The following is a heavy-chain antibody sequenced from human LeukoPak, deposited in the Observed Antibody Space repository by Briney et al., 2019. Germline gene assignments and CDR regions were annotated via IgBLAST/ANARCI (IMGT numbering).Heavy chain of an antibody. CDR3: VRIAYYDTSGDSFDI. Sequence: SVKVSCKASGGTFSSYAIGWVRQAPGQGLEWMGGIIPIFGTANYAQKFQGSVTITADESTSTAYMELSSLRSEDTAVYYCVRIAYYDTSGDSFDIWGQGTMVTVSS. D-gene: IGHD3-22*01. V-gene: IGHV1-69*01. CDR2: IIPIFGTA. CDR1: GGTFSSYA. J-gene: IGHJ3*02.